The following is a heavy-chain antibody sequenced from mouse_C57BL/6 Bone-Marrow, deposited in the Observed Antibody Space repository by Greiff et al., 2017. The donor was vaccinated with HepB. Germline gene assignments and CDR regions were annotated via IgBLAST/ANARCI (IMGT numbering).Heavy chain of an antibody. Sequence: QVQLKESDAELVKPGASVKISCKVSGYTFTDHTIHWMKQRPEQGLEWIGYIYPRDGSTKYNEKFKGKATLTADKSSSTAYMQLNSLTSEDSAVYFCARIRILLRRGDYAMDYWGQGTSVTVSS. CDR2: IYPRDGST. CDR3: ARIRILLRRGDYAMDY. D-gene: IGHD1-2*01. V-gene: IGHV1-78*01. J-gene: IGHJ4*01. CDR1: GYTFTDHT.